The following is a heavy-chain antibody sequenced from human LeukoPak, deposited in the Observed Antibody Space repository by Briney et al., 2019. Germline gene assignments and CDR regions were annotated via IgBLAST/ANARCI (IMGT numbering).Heavy chain of an antibody. Sequence: ASVKVSCKVSGYTLTELSMHWVRQAPGKGLEWMGGFDPEDGETIYAQKFQGRVTMTEDTSTDTAYMELRSLRSDDTAVYYCARDMGQYNWFDPWGQGTVVTVSS. CDR3: ARDMGQYNWFDP. J-gene: IGHJ5*02. D-gene: IGHD3-16*01. V-gene: IGHV1-24*01. CDR1: GYTLTELS. CDR2: FDPEDGET.